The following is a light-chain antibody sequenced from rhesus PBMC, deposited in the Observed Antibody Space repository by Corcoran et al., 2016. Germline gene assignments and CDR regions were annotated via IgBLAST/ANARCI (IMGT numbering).Light chain of an antibody. CDR2: KDI. J-gene: IGLJ6*01. V-gene: IGLV3-29*01. CDR3: QVWDGSSDHDV. CDR1: EIGSKC. Sequence: SYDVTQPRSVSVSPGQTARVTCGGAEIGSKCVRWYRQMPPRAPVLVMYKDINRPSGIPERCSGPHSGNMATLTISGVEAGDEADYYCQVWDGSSDHDVFGSGTRLTVL.